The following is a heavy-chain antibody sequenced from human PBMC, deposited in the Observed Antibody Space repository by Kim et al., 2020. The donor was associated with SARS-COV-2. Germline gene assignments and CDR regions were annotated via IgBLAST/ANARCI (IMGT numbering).Heavy chain of an antibody. Sequence: GGSLRLSCAASGFTFSSYAMSWVRQAPGKGLEWVSAISGSGGSTYYADSVKGRFTISRDNSKNTLYLQMNSLRAEDTAVYYCAGYYYDSSGYYYDYWGQGTLVTVSS. V-gene: IGHV3-23*01. J-gene: IGHJ4*02. CDR1: GFTFSSYA. CDR3: AGYYYDSSGYYYDY. CDR2: ISGSGGST. D-gene: IGHD3-22*01.